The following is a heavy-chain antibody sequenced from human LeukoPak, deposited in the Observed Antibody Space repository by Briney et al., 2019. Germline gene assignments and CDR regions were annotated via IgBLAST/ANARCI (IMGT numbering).Heavy chain of an antibody. J-gene: IGHJ4*02. D-gene: IGHD3-22*01. CDR3: AKTPYSVLYHSSGYFDY. CDR2: IYYSGST. Sequence: SETLSLTCTVSGGSISSGGYYWSWIRQHPGKGLEWIGYIYYSGSTYYNPSLRSRVTISVDTSKNQFSLKLSSVTAADTAVYYCAKTPYSVLYHSSGYFDYWGQGTLVTVSS. V-gene: IGHV4-31*03. CDR1: GGSISSGGYY.